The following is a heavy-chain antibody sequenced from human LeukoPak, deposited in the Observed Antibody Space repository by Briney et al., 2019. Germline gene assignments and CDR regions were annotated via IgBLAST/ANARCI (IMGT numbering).Heavy chain of an antibody. V-gene: IGHV4-4*07. CDR2: IYTSGST. CDR1: GGSISSYY. J-gene: IGHJ3*02. Sequence: SETLSLTCTVSGGSISSYYWSWIRQPAGKGLEWIGRIYTSGSTNYNPSLKSRVTISVDTSKNQFSLKLSSVTAADTAVYYCARDVWVPYSSSWYGGAFDIWGQGTMVTVSS. CDR3: ARDVWVPYSSSWYGGAFDI. D-gene: IGHD6-13*01.